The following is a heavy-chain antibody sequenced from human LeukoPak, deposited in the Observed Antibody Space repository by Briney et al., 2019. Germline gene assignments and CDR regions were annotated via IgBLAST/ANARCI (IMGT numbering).Heavy chain of an antibody. D-gene: IGHD3-3*01. CDR1: GYSFTRYW. CDR2: IYSGDSDT. CDR3: ARPMGGQTNTFFGVLIPSAVDY. V-gene: IGHV5-51*01. J-gene: IGHJ4*02. Sequence: GESLKISCKGSGYSFTRYWIGWVRQMPGKGLEWMGIIYSGDSDTRYSPSFQGQVTISADKSITTAYLQWSSLKASDTAMYYCARPMGGQTNTFFGVLIPSAVDYWGLGTLVTVSS.